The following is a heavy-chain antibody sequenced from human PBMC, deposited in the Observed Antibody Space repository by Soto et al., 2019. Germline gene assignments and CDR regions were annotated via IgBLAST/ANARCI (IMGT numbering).Heavy chain of an antibody. D-gene: IGHD6-13*01. Sequence: GEFMQISRRGSGYSFTNYWIGWVLQMTGKGLEWMGIIYPGDSDTRYSPSFQGQVTISADKSISTAYLQWSSLKASDTAMYFCARTSAAGKYYYAMDVWGQGPTVTVS. CDR2: IYPGDSDT. V-gene: IGHV5-51*01. CDR3: ARTSAAGKYYYAMDV. J-gene: IGHJ6*01. CDR1: GYSFTNYW.